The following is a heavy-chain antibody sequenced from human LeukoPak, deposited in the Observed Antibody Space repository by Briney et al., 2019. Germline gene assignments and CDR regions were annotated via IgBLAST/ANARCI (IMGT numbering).Heavy chain of an antibody. CDR1: GGSISSGDYY. V-gene: IGHV4-30-4*08. Sequence: SETLSLTCTVSGGSISSGDYYWSWIRQPPGKGLEWIGYIYYSGSTHYNPSLKSRVTISVDTSKNQFSLKLSSVTAADTAVYYCARDRYGDYSGNWFDPWGQGTLVTVSS. J-gene: IGHJ5*02. CDR2: IYYSGST. CDR3: ARDRYGDYSGNWFDP. D-gene: IGHD4-17*01.